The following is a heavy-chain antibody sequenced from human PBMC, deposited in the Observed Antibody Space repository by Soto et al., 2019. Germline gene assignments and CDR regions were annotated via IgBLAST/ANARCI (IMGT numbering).Heavy chain of an antibody. V-gene: IGHV1-69*13. CDR1: GGTFSSYA. CDR2: IIPIFGTA. CDR3: ARPEPDYGDDYYYYGMDV. J-gene: IGHJ6*02. D-gene: IGHD4-17*01. Sequence: SVKVSCKASGGTFSSYAISRVRQAPGQGLEWMGGIIPIFGTANYAQKFQGRVTITADESASTAYMELSSLRSEDTAVYYCARPEPDYGDDYYYYGMDVWGQGTTVTVSS.